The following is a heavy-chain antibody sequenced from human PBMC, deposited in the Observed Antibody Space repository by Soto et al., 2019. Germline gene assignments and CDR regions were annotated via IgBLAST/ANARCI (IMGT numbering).Heavy chain of an antibody. Sequence: SETLSLTCTVSGGSISSYYWSWIRQPPGKGLEWIGYIYYSGSTNYNPSLKSRVTISVDTSKNQFSLKLSSVTAADTAVYYCARGLGYDYIWGSYRYRETLSYYFDYWGQGTLVTVSS. V-gene: IGHV4-59*12. CDR1: GGSISSYY. J-gene: IGHJ4*02. CDR2: IYYSGST. D-gene: IGHD3-16*02. CDR3: ARGLGYDYIWGSYRYRETLSYYFDY.